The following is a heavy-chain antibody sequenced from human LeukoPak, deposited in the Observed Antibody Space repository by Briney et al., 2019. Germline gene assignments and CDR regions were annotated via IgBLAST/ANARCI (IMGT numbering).Heavy chain of an antibody. V-gene: IGHV4-59*01. Sequence: SETLSLTCTVSGGSINSYYWSWIRQPAGKGLEWIGYIYYSGGTNYNPSLKSRVTISVDTSKNQFSLKLSSVTAADTAVYYCARGTYYYDSSVYYFAFDIWGQGTMVTVSS. CDR1: GGSINSYY. CDR3: ARGTYYYDSSVYYFAFDI. D-gene: IGHD3-22*01. CDR2: IYYSGGT. J-gene: IGHJ3*02.